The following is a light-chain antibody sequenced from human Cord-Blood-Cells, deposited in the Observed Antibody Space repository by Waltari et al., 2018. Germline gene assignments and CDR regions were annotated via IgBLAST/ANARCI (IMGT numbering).Light chain of an antibody. CDR3: CSYAGSNWV. V-gene: IGLV2-23*01. CDR2: EGS. J-gene: IGLJ3*02. Sequence: QSALTQPASVSGSPGQSITISCPGTSSDVGSYNLVSWYQQHPGKAPKLMIYEGSTRPSRVSNRFSGSKSGNTASLTISGLQAEDEADDYCCSYAGSNWVFGGGTKLTVL. CDR1: SSDVGSYNL.